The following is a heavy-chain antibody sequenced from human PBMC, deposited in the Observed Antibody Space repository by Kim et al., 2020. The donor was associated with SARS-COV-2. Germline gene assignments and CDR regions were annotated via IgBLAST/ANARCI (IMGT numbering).Heavy chain of an antibody. CDR2: ISSSSSYI. J-gene: IGHJ6*02. Sequence: GGSLRLSCAASGFTFSSYSMNWVRQAPGKGLEWVSSISSSSSYIYYADSVKGRFTISRDNAKNSLYLQMNSLRAEDTAVYYCAREFGSSSWFEGYYYYGMDVWGQGTTVTVSS. V-gene: IGHV3-21*01. CDR1: GFTFSSYS. D-gene: IGHD6-13*01. CDR3: AREFGSSSWFEGYYYYGMDV.